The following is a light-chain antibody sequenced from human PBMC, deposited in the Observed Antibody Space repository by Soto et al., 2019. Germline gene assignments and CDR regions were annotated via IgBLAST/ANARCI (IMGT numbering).Light chain of an antibody. CDR3: QQLSRYPLT. CDR2: SAS. J-gene: IGKJ4*01. CDR1: QALSNY. V-gene: IGKV1-9*01. Sequence: DSQLTQSPSVLSASVGDTVTITCRASQALSNYLAWYQQKPGKAPDXXSYSASTLQSGVPSRVSGSGSETEFSLTIRALQPEDFATYYCQQLSRYPLTFGGGTKVDIK.